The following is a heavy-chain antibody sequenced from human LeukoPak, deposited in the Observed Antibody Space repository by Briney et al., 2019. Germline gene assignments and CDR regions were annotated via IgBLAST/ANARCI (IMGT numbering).Heavy chain of an antibody. J-gene: IGHJ4*02. CDR1: GFTFSSYA. CDR2: ISYDGSNK. D-gene: IGHD6-19*01. V-gene: IGHV3-30*04. CDR3: ASTGSSGWNYFDY. Sequence: GRSLRLSCAASGFTFSSYAMHWVRQAPGKGLEWVAVISYDGSNKYYADSVKGRFTISRDNSKNTLYLQMNSLRAEDTAVYYCASTGSSGWNYFDYWGQGTLVTVSS.